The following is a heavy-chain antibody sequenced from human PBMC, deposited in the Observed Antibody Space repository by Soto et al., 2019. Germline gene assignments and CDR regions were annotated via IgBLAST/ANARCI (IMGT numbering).Heavy chain of an antibody. Sequence: SETLSLTCAVSGGSISSSNWWSWVRQPPGKGLEWIGEIYHSGSTNYNPSLKSRVTISVDKSKNQFSLKLSSVTAADMAVYYCARDFCGTLEWLTRSLSRRCNYYYGMDVWGQGTTVTVSS. V-gene: IGHV4-4*02. J-gene: IGHJ6*02. CDR1: GGSISSSNW. CDR3: ARDFCGTLEWLTRSLSRRCNYYYGMDV. CDR2: IYHSGST. D-gene: IGHD3-3*01.